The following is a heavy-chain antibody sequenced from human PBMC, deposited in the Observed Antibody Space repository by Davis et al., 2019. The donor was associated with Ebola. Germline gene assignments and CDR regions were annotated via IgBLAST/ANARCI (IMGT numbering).Heavy chain of an antibody. J-gene: IGHJ3*02. CDR2: INHSGST. CDR1: GGSISSYY. CDR3: AREDSSGWYRGDAFDI. D-gene: IGHD6-19*01. V-gene: IGHV4-34*01. Sequence: SETLSLTCTVSGGSISSYYWSWIRQPPGKGLEWIGEINHSGSTNYNPSLKSRVTISVDTSKNQFSLKLSSVTAADTAVYYCAREDSSGWYRGDAFDIWGQGTMVTVSS.